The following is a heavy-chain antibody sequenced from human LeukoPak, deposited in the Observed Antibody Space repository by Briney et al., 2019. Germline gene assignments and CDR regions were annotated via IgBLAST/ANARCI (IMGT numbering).Heavy chain of an antibody. V-gene: IGHV3-30-3*01. CDR3: ALSPYYYDSSGLTPFFDY. CDR1: GFTFSSYA. CDR2: ISYDGSNK. J-gene: IGHJ4*02. Sequence: EGSLRLSCAASGFTFSSYAMHWVRQAPGKGLEWVAVISYDGSNKYYADSVKGRFTISRDNSKNTLYLQMNSLRAEDTAVYYCALSPYYYDSSGLTPFFDYWGQGTLVTVSS. D-gene: IGHD3-22*01.